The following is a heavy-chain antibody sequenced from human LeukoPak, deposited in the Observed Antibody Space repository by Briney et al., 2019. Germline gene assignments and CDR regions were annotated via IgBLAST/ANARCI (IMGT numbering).Heavy chain of an antibody. CDR2: IRQDGSEK. CDR3: TREAAAGIDY. D-gene: IGHD6-13*01. J-gene: IGHJ4*02. Sequence: GGSLRLSCAASGFTFSTYWMSWVRQAPGKGLEWVANIRQDGSEKYYLDSVKGRFTIPRDNAKNSLYLQMNSLRAEDTAVYFCTREAAAGIDYWGQGTLVTASS. V-gene: IGHV3-7*01. CDR1: GFTFSTYW.